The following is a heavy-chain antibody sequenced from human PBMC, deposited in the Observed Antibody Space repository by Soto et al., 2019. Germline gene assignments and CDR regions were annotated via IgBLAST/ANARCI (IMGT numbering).Heavy chain of an antibody. V-gene: IGHV3-23*01. CDR2: ISGRGVTT. D-gene: IGHD6-19*01. Sequence: EVHLLESGGCLVQPGGSLKLSCVASGFIFHTYSMSWVRQAPGKGLEWVATISGRGVTTIYADSVKGRFTISRDNSSNTLYLQERSLRLEDPAVYYCAGTKAVPGLRRPYFDYWGQGAPVTVSS. CDR3: AGTKAVPGLRRPYFDY. J-gene: IGHJ4*02. CDR1: GFIFHTYS.